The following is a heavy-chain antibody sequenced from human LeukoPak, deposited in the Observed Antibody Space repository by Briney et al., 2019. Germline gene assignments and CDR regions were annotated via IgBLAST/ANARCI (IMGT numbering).Heavy chain of an antibody. CDR2: IRYDGSNK. D-gene: IGHD5-18*01. J-gene: IGHJ4*02. Sequence: PGGSLRLSCAASGFTFSDYGMHWVRQAPGKGLEWVAFIRYDGSNKYDADSVKGRFTISRDNSKKMLYLQMNSLRPEDTAVYYCAKERRGYSYGFDYWGQGTLVTVSS. CDR1: GFTFSDYG. V-gene: IGHV3-30*02. CDR3: AKERRGYSYGFDY.